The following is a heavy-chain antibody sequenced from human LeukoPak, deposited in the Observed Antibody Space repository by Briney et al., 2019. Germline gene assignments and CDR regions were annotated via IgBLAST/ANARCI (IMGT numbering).Heavy chain of an antibody. V-gene: IGHV3-33*01. CDR2: IWPDGSYK. J-gene: IGHJ4*02. CDR1: GFTFGTYG. Sequence: GGSLRLSCATSGFTFGTYGIHWVRQAPGKGLEWVAAIWPDGSYKYYADSVKGRFTISRDNSKNTVYLQMNTLRDEDTAVYYCARAVGPFDYWGQGTLVTVSS. D-gene: IGHD3-16*01. CDR3: ARAVGPFDY.